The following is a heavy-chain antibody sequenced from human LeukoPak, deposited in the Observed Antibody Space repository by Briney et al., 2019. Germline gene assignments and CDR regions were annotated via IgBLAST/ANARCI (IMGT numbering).Heavy chain of an antibody. V-gene: IGHV3-23*01. D-gene: IGHD2-2*01. CDR2: ISGSGDNT. CDR3: AKPLGYCSSTNCFYYYGMDV. J-gene: IGHJ6*02. Sequence: GGSLRLSCAASGFTFSSFAMIWVRQAPGKGLEWVSGISGSGDNTYYADSVKGRFTISRDNSKNTLYLQVNSLRAEDTAVYYCAKPLGYCSSTNCFYYYGMDVWGQGTTVTVSS. CDR1: GFTFSSFA.